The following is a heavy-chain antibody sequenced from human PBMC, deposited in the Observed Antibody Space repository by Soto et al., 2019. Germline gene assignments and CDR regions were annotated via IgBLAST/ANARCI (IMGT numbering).Heavy chain of an antibody. V-gene: IGHV3-33*01. J-gene: IGHJ5*02. D-gene: IGHD3-10*01. CDR1: GFTFSRHV. Sequence: QVQLVESGGGVVQPGRSLRLSCATSGFTFSRHVMHWVRQALGKGLEWVALIWFDGSNQDYADSVKGRFTISRDNAKKPVDLPMNSLRAEDTAVYYCARESCHWFDPWRQGTLVTVSS. CDR2: IWFDGSNQ. CDR3: ARESCHWFDP.